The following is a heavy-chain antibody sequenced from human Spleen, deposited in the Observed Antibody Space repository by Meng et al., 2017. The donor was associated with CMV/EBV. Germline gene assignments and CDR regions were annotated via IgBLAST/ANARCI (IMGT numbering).Heavy chain of an antibody. CDR2: ISSSSSYI. CDR3: ARDPSGDYDFTGYCLDY. CDR1: EFPFGDYS. Sequence: ETPSLTCEASEFPFGDYSMNWVRQAPGKGLEWVSSISSSSSYIYYADSVKGRFTISRDNAKNSLYLQMIGLRAEDTAVYYCARDPSGDYDFTGYCLDYWGQGMLVTVSS. J-gene: IGHJ4*02. D-gene: IGHD2-2*03. V-gene: IGHV3-21*01.